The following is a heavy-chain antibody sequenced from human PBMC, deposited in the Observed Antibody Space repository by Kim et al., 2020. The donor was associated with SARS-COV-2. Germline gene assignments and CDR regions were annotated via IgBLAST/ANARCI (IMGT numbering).Heavy chain of an antibody. J-gene: IGHJ5*02. Sequence: SLRLSCAASGFTFDDYAMHWVRQAPGKGLEWVSGISWNSGSIGYADSVKGRFTISGDNAKNSLYLQMNSLGAEDTALYYCAKVIGSGWHDRGAWFDPWGQGTLVTVSS. D-gene: IGHD6-19*01. CDR1: GFTFDDYA. CDR2: ISWNSGSI. CDR3: AKVIGSGWHDRGAWFDP. V-gene: IGHV3-9*01.